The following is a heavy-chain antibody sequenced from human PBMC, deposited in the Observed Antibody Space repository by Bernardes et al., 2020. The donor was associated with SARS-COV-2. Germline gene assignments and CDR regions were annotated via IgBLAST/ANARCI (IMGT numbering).Heavy chain of an antibody. J-gene: IGHJ6*02. CDR2: IYYSGST. D-gene: IGHD4-17*01. V-gene: IGHV4-31*03. Sequence: SETLSLTRTVSGGSISSGGYYWSWIRQHPGKGLEWIGYIYYSGSTYYNPSLKSRVTISVDTSKNQFSLKLSSVTAADTAVYYCARDNDYGDYGPYYYYGMDVWGQGTTVTVSS. CDR3: ARDNDYGDYGPYYYYGMDV. CDR1: GGSISSGGYY.